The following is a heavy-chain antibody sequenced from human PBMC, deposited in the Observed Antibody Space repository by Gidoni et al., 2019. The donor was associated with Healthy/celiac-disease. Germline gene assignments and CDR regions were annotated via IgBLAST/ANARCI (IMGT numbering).Heavy chain of an antibody. CDR2: ISYDGSNK. J-gene: IGHJ4*02. CDR1: GFTFSSYA. D-gene: IGHD6-19*01. V-gene: IGHV3-30*04. Sequence: QVQLVESGGGGGQPGRCRRLSCAASGFTFSSYAMHWVRQAPGKGLEWVAVISYDGSNKYYADSVKGRFTISRDNSKNTLYLQMNSLRAEDTSVYYCAKEVTYSSGWYDYWGQGTLVTVSS. CDR3: AKEVTYSSGWYDY.